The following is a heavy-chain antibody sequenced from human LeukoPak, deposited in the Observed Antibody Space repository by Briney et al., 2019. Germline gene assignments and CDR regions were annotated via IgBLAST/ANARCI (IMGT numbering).Heavy chain of an antibody. Sequence: RGESLKISCKGSGYRFTNYWIGWVRQMPGKGLEWMGIIYPGDSNTRYSPSFQGQVTISADKSTNTAYVQWSSLKASDTAMYYCARRVVNNRNWYFNLWGRGTLVTVSS. CDR2: IYPGDSNT. CDR1: GYRFTNYW. V-gene: IGHV5-51*01. D-gene: IGHD4-23*01. CDR3: ARRVVNNRNWYFNL. J-gene: IGHJ2*01.